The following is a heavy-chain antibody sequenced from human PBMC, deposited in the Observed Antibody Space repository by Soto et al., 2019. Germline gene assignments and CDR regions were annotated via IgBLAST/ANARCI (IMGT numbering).Heavy chain of an antibody. J-gene: IGHJ5*02. D-gene: IGHD6-13*01. CDR1: GYTFTSHA. CDR2: INAGNGNT. CDR3: ARDGIAAAGTSWFDP. V-gene: IGHV1-3*05. Sequence: QVQLVQSGAEEKKPGASVKVSCKASGYTFTSHAMHWVRQAPGQRLEWMGWINAGNGNTNYSQKFQGRVTITTDTSASTAYMGLSTLRSEDTAVYYCARDGIAAAGTSWFDPWGQGTLVTGSS.